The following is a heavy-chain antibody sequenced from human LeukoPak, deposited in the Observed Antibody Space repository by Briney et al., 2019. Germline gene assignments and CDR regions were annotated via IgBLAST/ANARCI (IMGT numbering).Heavy chain of an antibody. V-gene: IGHV3-74*01. CDR2: INSDGSST. CDR3: ARGVLWSGYFYFDY. D-gene: IGHD3-3*01. J-gene: IGHJ4*02. Sequence: GGSLRLSCAASGFTLSNYWMFWVRQAPGKGLVWVSRINSDGSSTNYADSVKGRFTISRDNAKNTLYLQMNSLRAEDTAVYYCARGVLWSGYFYFDYWGQGTLVTVSS. CDR1: GFTLSNYW.